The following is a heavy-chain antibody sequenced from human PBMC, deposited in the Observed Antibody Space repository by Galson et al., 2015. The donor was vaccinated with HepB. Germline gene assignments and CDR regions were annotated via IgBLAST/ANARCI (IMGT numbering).Heavy chain of an antibody. V-gene: IGHV3-74*01. J-gene: IGHJ5*02. CDR3: ARDNLENQLNWLDP. Sequence: SLRLPCAASGFTFSNFWMHWVRQAPGKGLVWLSHINSDGRSKKYLDSVRGRFTISRDNANNTLYLQMTSLRAEDTGVYFCARDNLENQLNWLDPWGRGTLVTVSS. CDR1: GFTFSNFW. D-gene: IGHD1-1*01. CDR2: INSDGRSK.